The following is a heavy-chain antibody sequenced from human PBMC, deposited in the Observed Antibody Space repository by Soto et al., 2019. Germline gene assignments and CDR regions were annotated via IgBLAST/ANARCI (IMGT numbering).Heavy chain of an antibody. CDR1: GGSISSYY. Sequence: SETLSLTCTVSGGSISSYYWSWIRQPPGKGLEWIGYIYYSGSTNYNPSLKSRVTISVDTSKNQFSLKLSSVTAADTAVYYCARRVSIAEAGIRWFDPWGQGTQVTVSS. J-gene: IGHJ5*02. CDR2: IYYSGST. CDR3: ARRVSIAEAGIRWFDP. V-gene: IGHV4-59*01. D-gene: IGHD6-13*01.